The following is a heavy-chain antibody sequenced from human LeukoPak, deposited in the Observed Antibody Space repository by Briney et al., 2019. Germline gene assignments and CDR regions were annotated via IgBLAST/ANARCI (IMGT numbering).Heavy chain of an antibody. D-gene: IGHD1-26*01. J-gene: IGHJ4*02. CDR2: IGASGATT. V-gene: IGHV3-23*01. CDR1: GFTFSNYA. CDR3: ARLTTTTVDY. Sequence: PGESLRLSCAASGFTFSNYAMKWVRQAPGKGLEWVSAIGASGATTRYGDSVKGRFTISRDNSKNTLYLQMTSLRADDTAIYYCARLTTTTVDYWGQGTLVTVSS.